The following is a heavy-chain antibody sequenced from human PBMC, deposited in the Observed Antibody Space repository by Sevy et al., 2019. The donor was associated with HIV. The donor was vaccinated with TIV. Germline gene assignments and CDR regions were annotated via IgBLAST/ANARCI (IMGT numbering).Heavy chain of an antibody. CDR3: AKDRGVGYFDY. CDR2: ISAGGSDT. D-gene: IGHD3-10*01. J-gene: IGHJ4*01. Sequence: GGSLRLSCAASGFTPSTYGMHWVRQAPGKGLEWVSAISAGGSDTYYADSVKGRFTIARDNSRNTLYLQMNNLRAEDTAVYYCAKDRGVGYFDYWGHGTLVTVSS. V-gene: IGHV3-23*01. CDR1: GFTPSTYG.